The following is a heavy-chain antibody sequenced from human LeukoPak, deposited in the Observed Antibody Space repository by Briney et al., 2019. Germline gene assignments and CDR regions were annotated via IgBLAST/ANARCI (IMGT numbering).Heavy chain of an antibody. J-gene: IGHJ3*01. CDR3: ANKVGGAFDV. CDR2: LYHSGDT. V-gene: IGHV4-59*08. Sequence: SETLSLTCTVSGAPISNYYWNWIRQPPGKGLEWIGILYHSGDTKYNPSLQSRVNISVDRSKSQFSLNLSSVTAADTAVYFCANKVGGAFDVWGQGKLVTVSA. CDR1: GAPISNYY.